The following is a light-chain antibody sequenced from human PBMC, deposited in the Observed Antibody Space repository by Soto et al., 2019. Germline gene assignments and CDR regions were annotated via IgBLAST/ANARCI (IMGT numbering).Light chain of an antibody. J-gene: IGLJ2*01. V-gene: IGLV2-14*01. CDR3: SSYTSSSTVL. CDR1: SSDVGGYNY. Sequence: QSALTQPASVSGSPGQSITISCTGTSSDVGGYNYVSWYQQHPGKAPKLMIYDVSNRPSGVSNRFSGSKSGNMASLTISGLQAEDEADCYCSSYTSSSTVLFGGGTKVTVL. CDR2: DVS.